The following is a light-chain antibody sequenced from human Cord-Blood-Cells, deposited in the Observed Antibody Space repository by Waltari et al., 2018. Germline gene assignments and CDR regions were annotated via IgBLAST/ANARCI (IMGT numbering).Light chain of an antibody. CDR2: AAS. CDR1: QSIISY. V-gene: IGKV1-39*01. J-gene: IGKJ1*01. Sequence: DIQMNQSPSSLSASVGDRVTITCRASQSIISYLNWYQQKPGKAPNLLIYAASSLQSGVPSRFSGSGSGTDFTLTISSLQPEDFATYYCQQNYSTPRTFGPGTKVESK. CDR3: QQNYSTPRT.